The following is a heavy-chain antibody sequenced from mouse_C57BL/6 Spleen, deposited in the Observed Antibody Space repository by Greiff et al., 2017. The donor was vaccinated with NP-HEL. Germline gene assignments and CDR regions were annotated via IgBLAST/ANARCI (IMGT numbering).Heavy chain of an antibody. CDR1: GFTFSDYY. Sequence: EVKLVESEGGLVQPGSSMKLSCTASGFTFSDYYMAWVRQVPEKSLEWVANINYDGSSTYYLDSLKSRFIISRDNAKNILYLQMSSLKSEDTATYYCAREGDYEKGYYYAMDYWGQGTSVTVSS. V-gene: IGHV5-16*01. CDR2: INYDGSST. J-gene: IGHJ4*01. CDR3: AREGDYEKGYYYAMDY. D-gene: IGHD2-4*01.